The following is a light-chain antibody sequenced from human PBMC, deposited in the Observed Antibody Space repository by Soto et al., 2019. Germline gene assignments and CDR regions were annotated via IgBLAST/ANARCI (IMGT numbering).Light chain of an antibody. CDR3: CSSAGTYTWV. CDR2: DVN. CDR1: SSDVDTYNY. J-gene: IGLJ3*02. V-gene: IGLV2-11*01. Sequence: QSALTQPRSVSGSPGQSVTISRTGISSDVDTYNYVSWYQQYPGKAPKLIIYDVNKRPSGVPDRFSGSKSGNTASLTISGLQAEDETDYYCCSSAGTYTWVFGGGTKLTVL.